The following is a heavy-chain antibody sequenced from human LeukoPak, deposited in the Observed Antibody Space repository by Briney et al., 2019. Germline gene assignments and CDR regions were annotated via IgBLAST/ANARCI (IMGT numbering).Heavy chain of an antibody. V-gene: IGHV4-39*01. D-gene: IGHD1-26*01. CDR3: ASPSVGATTGIDY. Sequence: SETLSLTCTVSGGSISSSSYYWGWLRQPPGKGLEWIGSIYYSGSTYYNRSLKSPVTISVDTSKKQFSLKLSSVTAADTAVYYCASPSVGATTGIDYWGQGTLVTVSS. CDR2: IYYSGST. J-gene: IGHJ4*02. CDR1: GGSISSSSYY.